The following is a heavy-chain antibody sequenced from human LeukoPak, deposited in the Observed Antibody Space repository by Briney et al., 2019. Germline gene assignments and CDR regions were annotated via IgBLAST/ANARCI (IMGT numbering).Heavy chain of an antibody. CDR3: AKDGTGYRYYFDY. CDR1: GLTFDDYA. D-gene: IGHD6-13*01. V-gene: IGHV3-9*01. J-gene: IGHJ4*02. CDR2: ISWNSGII. Sequence: GGSPRLSCAASGLTFDDYAMHWVRQAPGKGLEWVSAISWNSGIIGYADSVKGRFTISRDNAKNSLYLQMNSLRAEDTAFYYCAKDGTGYRYYFDYWGQGTLVTVSS.